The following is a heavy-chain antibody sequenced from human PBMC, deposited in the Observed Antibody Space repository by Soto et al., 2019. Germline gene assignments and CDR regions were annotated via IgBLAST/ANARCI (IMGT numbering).Heavy chain of an antibody. J-gene: IGHJ3*02. V-gene: IGHV5-51*01. CDR3: ARGGAGYCTNGVCYAFDI. D-gene: IGHD2-8*01. CDR2: IYPGDSDT. Sequence: GESLKISCKGSGYSFTSYWIGWVRQMPGKGLEWMGIIYPGDSDTRYSPSFQGQVTISADKSISTAYLQWSSLKASDTAMYYCARGGAGYCTNGVCYAFDIWGQGTMVTVSS. CDR1: GYSFTSYW.